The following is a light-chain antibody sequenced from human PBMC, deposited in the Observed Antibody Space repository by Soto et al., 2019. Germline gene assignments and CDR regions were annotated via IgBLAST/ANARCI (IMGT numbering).Light chain of an antibody. Sequence: SVRQRIDNYYAGSQVNTVQAPSLIIYDASFRDAGVPDRFIGSGSGTDFSLTISSLEPEDVAVYYCKQRSNWPVITFGHVTLLAIK. CDR1: QRIDNY. CDR2: DAS. J-gene: IGKJ5*01. V-gene: IGKV3-11*01. CDR3: KQRSNWPVIT.